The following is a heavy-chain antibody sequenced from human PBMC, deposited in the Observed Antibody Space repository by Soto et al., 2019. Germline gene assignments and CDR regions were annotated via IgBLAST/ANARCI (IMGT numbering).Heavy chain of an antibody. V-gene: IGHV1-69*01. CDR3: ARSQGSSTSLEVYYYYYCGMDV. CDR2: IIPISGTA. J-gene: IGHJ6*02. CDR1: GGTFSSYA. Sequence: QVQLVQSGAEVKKPGSSVKVSCKASGGTFSSYAISWVRQAPGQGLEWMGGIIPISGTANYAQKFQGRVTITADESTSTAYMELSRLRSEDTAVYYCARSQGSSTSLEVYYYYYCGMDVWGQGTTVTVSS. D-gene: IGHD2-2*01.